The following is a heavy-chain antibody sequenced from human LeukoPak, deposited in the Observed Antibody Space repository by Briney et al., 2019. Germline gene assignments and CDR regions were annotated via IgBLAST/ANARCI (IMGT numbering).Heavy chain of an antibody. CDR2: ISYDGSNK. D-gene: IGHD3-10*01. V-gene: IGHV3-30*18. CDR3: AKDRFGEYHPFDY. Sequence: GGSLRLSCAASGFTFSSYGMHWVRQAPGKGLEWVAVISYDGSNKYYADSVKGRFTISRDNSKNTLHLQMNSLRPEDTAVYYCAKDRFGEYHPFDYWGPGTRVTVSS. CDR1: GFTFSSYG. J-gene: IGHJ4*02.